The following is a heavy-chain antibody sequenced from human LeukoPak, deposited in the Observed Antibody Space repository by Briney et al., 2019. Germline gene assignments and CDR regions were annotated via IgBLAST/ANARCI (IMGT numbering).Heavy chain of an antibody. D-gene: IGHD3-9*01. CDR3: ARDQRYYDILTGYYHYYGMDV. J-gene: IGHJ6*02. CDR1: GGSFSGYY. CDR2: IYYSGST. V-gene: IGHV4-59*01. Sequence: SETLSLTCAVYGGSFSGYYWSWIRQPPGKGLEWIGYIYYSGSTNYNPSLKSRVTISVDTSKNQFSLKLSSVTAADTAVYYCARDQRYYDILTGYYHYYGMDVWGQGTTVTVSS.